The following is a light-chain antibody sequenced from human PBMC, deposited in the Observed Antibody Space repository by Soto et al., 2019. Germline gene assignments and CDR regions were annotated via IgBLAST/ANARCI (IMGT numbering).Light chain of an antibody. Sequence: QSVLTQPPSVSDAPRQRVTISCSGSSSNIGNNAVHWYQQLPGKAPKLLIYYDDLVPSGVSDRFSGSKSGTSASLAISGLQSEDEADYYCAAWDDSLNGVVFGGGTKLTVL. CDR2: YDD. CDR1: SSNIGNNA. J-gene: IGLJ2*01. CDR3: AAWDDSLNGVV. V-gene: IGLV1-36*01.